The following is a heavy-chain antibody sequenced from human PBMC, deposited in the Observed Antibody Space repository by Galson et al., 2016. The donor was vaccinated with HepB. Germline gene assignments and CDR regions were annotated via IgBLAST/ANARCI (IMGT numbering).Heavy chain of an antibody. CDR2: FSNIQKT. Sequence: SLRLSCAASGFTLSRFAMSWVRQAPGKGLEWVASFSNIQKTYYGEAVKGRFTIFRDNSKNTLSLQMTRLRVEDTAVYFCARSDYFGSGNYEFWGQGSLVIVSS. D-gene: IGHD3-10*01. CDR3: ARSDYFGSGNYEF. J-gene: IGHJ4*02. CDR1: GFTLSRFA. V-gene: IGHV3-23*01.